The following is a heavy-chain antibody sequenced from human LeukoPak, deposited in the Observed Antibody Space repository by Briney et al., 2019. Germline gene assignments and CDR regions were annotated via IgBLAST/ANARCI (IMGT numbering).Heavy chain of an antibody. Sequence: SETLSLTCAVYGGSFSGYYWSWIRQPPGKGLEWIGEINHSGSTNYSPSLKSRVTISLDTSENQFSLKLSSVTAADTAVYYCARVRLRPRSTVTPYSYYMDVWGKGTTVTVSS. V-gene: IGHV4-34*01. D-gene: IGHD4-11*01. J-gene: IGHJ6*03. CDR2: INHSGST. CDR1: GGSFSGYY. CDR3: ARVRLRPRSTVTPYSYYMDV.